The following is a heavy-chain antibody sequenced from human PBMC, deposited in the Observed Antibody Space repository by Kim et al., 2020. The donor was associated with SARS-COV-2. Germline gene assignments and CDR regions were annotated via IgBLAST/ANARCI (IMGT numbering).Heavy chain of an antibody. Sequence: PSLKSRVTISVDTSKNQFSLKLSSVTAADTAVYYCARESNHYYYYGMDVWGQGTTVTVSS. J-gene: IGHJ6*02. CDR3: ARESNHYYYYGMDV. V-gene: IGHV4-59*01.